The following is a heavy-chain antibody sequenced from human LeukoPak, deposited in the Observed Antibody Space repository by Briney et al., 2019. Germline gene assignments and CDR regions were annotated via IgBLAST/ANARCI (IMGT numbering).Heavy chain of an antibody. CDR2: ISSKAYGGTT. CDR1: GFTFGDYT. D-gene: IGHD3-3*01. CDR3: TREEDYDFWSGYDY. V-gene: IGHV3-49*04. J-gene: IGHJ4*02. Sequence: GGSLRLSCTTSGFTFGDYTMSWVRQAPGKGLEWVSFISSKAYGGTTEYAASVKGRFTISRDDSKSIAYLQMNSLKTEDTAIYYCTREEDYDFWSGYDYWGQGTLVTVSS.